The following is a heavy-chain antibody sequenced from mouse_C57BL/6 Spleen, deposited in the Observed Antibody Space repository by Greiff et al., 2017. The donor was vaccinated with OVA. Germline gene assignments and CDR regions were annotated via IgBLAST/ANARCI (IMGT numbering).Heavy chain of an antibody. Sequence: QVHVKQPGAELVKPGASVKLSCKASGYTFTSYWMQWVKQRPGQGLEWIGEIDPSDSYTNYNQKFKGKATLTVDTSSSTAYMQLSSLTSEDSADYYCARIYYEYFDYWGQGTTLTVSS. J-gene: IGHJ2*01. CDR3: ARIYYEYFDY. CDR2: IDPSDSYT. V-gene: IGHV1-50*01. CDR1: GYTFTSYW. D-gene: IGHD2-4*01.